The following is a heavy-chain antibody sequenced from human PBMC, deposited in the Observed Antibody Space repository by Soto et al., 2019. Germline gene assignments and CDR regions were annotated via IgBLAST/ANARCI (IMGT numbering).Heavy chain of an antibody. CDR1: GFTFSGYA. CDR3: AKVVVPAAMVNYYYGMDV. J-gene: IGHJ6*02. Sequence: QVQLVESGGGVVQPGGSLRLSCAASGFTFSGYAMHWVRQPPGKGLEWVAVTSWDGNNKYYADSVKGRFTISRDNSKNTLYLQVNSLRAEDMAVYYCAKVVVPAAMVNYYYGMDVWGQGTTVTVSS. D-gene: IGHD2-2*01. V-gene: IGHV3-30*04. CDR2: TSWDGNNK.